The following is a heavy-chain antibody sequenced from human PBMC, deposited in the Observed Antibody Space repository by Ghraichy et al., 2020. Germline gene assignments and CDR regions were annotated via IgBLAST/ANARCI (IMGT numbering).Heavy chain of an antibody. Sequence: SQTLSLTCAVYGGSFSGYYWSWIRQPPGKGLEWIGEINHSGSTNYNPSLKSRVTISVDTSKNQFSLKLSSVTAADTAVYYCARGRVYSSSGKQRGRVDVWGQGTTVTVSS. CDR3: ARGRVYSSSGKQRGRVDV. J-gene: IGHJ6*02. CDR2: INHSGST. V-gene: IGHV4-34*01. CDR1: GGSFSGYY. D-gene: IGHD6-13*01.